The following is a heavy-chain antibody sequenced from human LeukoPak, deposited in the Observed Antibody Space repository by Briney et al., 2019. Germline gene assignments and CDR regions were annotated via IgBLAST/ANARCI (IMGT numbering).Heavy chain of an antibody. J-gene: IGHJ4*02. D-gene: IGHD3-22*01. CDR1: GFTFSGFA. Sequence: GGSLRLSCAASGFTFSGFAMTWVRQAPGKGLDWVSGISASGGSPYYADSVKGRFTISRDNSKNTLYLQMNSLRAEDTAVYYCAKRNYDSSGYYPHYFDYWGQGTLVTVSS. CDR2: ISASGGSP. CDR3: AKRNYDSSGYYPHYFDY. V-gene: IGHV3-23*01.